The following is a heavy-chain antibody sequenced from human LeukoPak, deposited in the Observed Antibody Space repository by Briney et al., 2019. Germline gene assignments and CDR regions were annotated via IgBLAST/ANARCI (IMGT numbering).Heavy chain of an antibody. V-gene: IGHV1-2*02. CDR3: ARDLEDSSGWDPIDY. J-gene: IGHJ4*02. CDR2: INPNSGGT. D-gene: IGHD6-19*01. Sequence: ASVKVSCKASGYTFTGYYMHWVRQAPGQGLEWMGWINPNSGGTNYAQKFQGRVTMTRDTSISTAYMELSRLRSDDTAVYYCARDLEDSSGWDPIDYWGQGTLVTVSS. CDR1: GYTFTGYY.